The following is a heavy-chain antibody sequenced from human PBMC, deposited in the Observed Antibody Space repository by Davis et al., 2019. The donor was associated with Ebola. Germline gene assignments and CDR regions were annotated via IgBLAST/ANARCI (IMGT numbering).Heavy chain of an antibody. V-gene: IGHV4-34*01. CDR2: INHSGST. Sequence: PSETLSLTCAVYGGSFSGYYWSWIRQPPGKGLEWIGEINHSGSTNYNPSLKSRVTITVDLSKNQFPLTLSSVTAADTAVYYCAREGIEEMATICRAFDIWGQGTMVTVSS. CDR3: AREGIEEMATICRAFDI. CDR1: GGSFSGYY. J-gene: IGHJ3*02. D-gene: IGHD5-24*01.